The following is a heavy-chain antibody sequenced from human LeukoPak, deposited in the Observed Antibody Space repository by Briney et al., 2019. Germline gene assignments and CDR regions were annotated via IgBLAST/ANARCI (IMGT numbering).Heavy chain of an antibody. J-gene: IGHJ6*03. V-gene: IGHV4-38-2*02. Sequence: KPSETLSLTCTVSGYSISSGYYWGWIRQPPGKGLEWIGSIYHSGSTYYNPSLKRRVTISVDPSKNQFSLKLSSVTAADTAVYYCARAYSYGSPYYYYYYMDVWGKGTTVTISS. CDR2: IYHSGST. D-gene: IGHD5-18*01. CDR1: GYSISSGYY. CDR3: ARAYSYGSPYYYYYYMDV.